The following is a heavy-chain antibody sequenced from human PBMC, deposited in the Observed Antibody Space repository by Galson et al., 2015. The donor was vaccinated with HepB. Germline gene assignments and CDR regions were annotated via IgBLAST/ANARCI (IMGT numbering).Heavy chain of an antibody. J-gene: IGHJ4*02. CDR1: GFTFSDYS. Sequence: SLRLSCAASGFTFSDYSMNWVRQAPGKGLEWVSYISNSGTTIYYADSVKGRFTISRDSAKNSLYLQMNSLRPEDTAVYYCARGLAVASTDYWGQGTLVPISS. D-gene: IGHD6-19*01. CDR2: ISNSGTTI. CDR3: ARGLAVASTDY. V-gene: IGHV3-48*01.